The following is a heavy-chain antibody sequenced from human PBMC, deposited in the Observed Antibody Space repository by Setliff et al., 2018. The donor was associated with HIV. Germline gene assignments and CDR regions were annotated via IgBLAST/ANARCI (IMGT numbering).Heavy chain of an antibody. CDR3: ARGFYDSSGYEYNWFDP. V-gene: IGHV4-30-4*08. J-gene: IGHJ5*02. CDR1: GGSISSGDYY. D-gene: IGHD3-22*01. Sequence: PSETLSLTCTVSGGSISSGDYYWSWIRQPPGKGLEWIGYIYYSGSTYYNPSLKSRVTISVDTSKNQFSLKLGSVTAADTAVYYCARGFYDSSGYEYNWFDPWGQGTLVTVSS. CDR2: IYYSGST.